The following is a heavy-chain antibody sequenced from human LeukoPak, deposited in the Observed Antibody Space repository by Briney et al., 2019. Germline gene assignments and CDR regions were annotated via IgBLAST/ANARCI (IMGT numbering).Heavy chain of an antibody. CDR2: INHSGGT. V-gene: IGHV4-34*01. D-gene: IGHD3-10*01. CDR3: ARGKGRRGPRNDY. J-gene: IGHJ4*02. Sequence: SETLSLTCAVYGGSFSGYYWSWIRQPPGKGLEWIGEINHSGGTNYNPSLKSRVTISVDTSKNQFSLKLSSVTAADTAVYYCARGKGRRGPRNDYWGQGTLVTVSS. CDR1: GGSFSGYY.